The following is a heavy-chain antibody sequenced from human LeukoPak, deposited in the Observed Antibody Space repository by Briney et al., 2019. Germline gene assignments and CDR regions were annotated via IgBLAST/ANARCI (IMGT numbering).Heavy chain of an antibody. D-gene: IGHD6-13*01. V-gene: IGHV3-74*03. J-gene: IGHJ4*02. CDR1: GFTFSGYW. CDR2: IDRDGSGT. Sequence: PGGSLRLSCAASGFTFSGYWMHWVRQVPGKGLVWVSHIDRDGSGTTYADSVKGRFTISRDNAKNSLYLQMNSLRAEDTAVYYCARDSGGGKYSSRPLDYWGQGTLVTVSS. CDR3: ARDSGGGKYSSRPLDY.